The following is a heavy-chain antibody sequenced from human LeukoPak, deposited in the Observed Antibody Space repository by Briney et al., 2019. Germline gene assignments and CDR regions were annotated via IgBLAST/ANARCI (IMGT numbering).Heavy chain of an antibody. D-gene: IGHD1-26*01. V-gene: IGHV3-23*01. CDR1: GFTFSSYA. CDR3: ARDRVGATDYFDY. J-gene: IGHJ4*02. Sequence: GGSLRLSCAASGFTFSSYAMSWVRQAPGKGLEWVSAISGSGGSTYYADSVKGRFTISRDNSKNTLYLQMNSLRAEDTAVYYCARDRVGATDYFDYWGQGTLVTVSS. CDR2: ISGSGGST.